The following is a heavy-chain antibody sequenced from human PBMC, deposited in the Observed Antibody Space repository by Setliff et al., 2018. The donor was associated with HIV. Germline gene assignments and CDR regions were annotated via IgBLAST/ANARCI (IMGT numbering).Heavy chain of an antibody. Sequence: LSLTCSVSGGPITRNTYFWDWIRQAPGKGLEWIGSIYHSGNTYYNPSLKSRVSISVDTSKRQFSLKLTSVTAGDSALYDCARRRGQKATGWYYFDFWGQGAPGTVSS. J-gene: IGHJ4*02. D-gene: IGHD6-19*01. V-gene: IGHV4-39*01. CDR3: ARRRGQKATGWYYFDF. CDR2: IYHSGNT. CDR1: GGPITRNTYF.